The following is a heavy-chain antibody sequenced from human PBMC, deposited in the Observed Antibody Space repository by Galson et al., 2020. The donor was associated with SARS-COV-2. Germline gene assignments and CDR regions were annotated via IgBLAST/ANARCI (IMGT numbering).Heavy chain of an antibody. CDR1: GLTFSFYA. CDR3: AKDKRDLLDAFDI. J-gene: IGHJ3*02. D-gene: IGHD1-26*01. V-gene: IGHV3-23*01. Sequence: GESLKISCGASGLTFSFYAMSWVRQAPGKGLEWVSAISGSGDSTYYADSVKGRLTISRDNSKNTLFLQMNSLRAEDTAVYYCAKDKRDLLDAFDIWGQGTMVTVSS. CDR2: ISGSGDST.